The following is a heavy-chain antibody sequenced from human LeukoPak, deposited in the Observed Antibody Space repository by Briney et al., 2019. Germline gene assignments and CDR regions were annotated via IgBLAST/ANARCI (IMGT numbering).Heavy chain of an antibody. D-gene: IGHD3-10*01. J-gene: IGHJ4*02. CDR2: IYSGGST. Sequence: GGSLRLSCAASGFTVSSNYMSWVRQAPGKGLEWVSVIYSGGSTYYAASVKGRFTISRDNSKNTLYLQMNSLRAEDTAVYYCAKDRSPNYYGSGTANYFDYWGQGTLVTVSS. CDR1: GFTVSSNY. V-gene: IGHV3-53*01. CDR3: AKDRSPNYYGSGTANYFDY.